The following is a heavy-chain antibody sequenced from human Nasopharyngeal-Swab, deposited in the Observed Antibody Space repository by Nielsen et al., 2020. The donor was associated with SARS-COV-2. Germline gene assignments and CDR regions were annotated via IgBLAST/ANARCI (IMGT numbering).Heavy chain of an antibody. CDR1: GFSFSNYA. J-gene: IGHJ4*02. V-gene: IGHV3-23*01. D-gene: IGHD4-23*01. Sequence: GESLKISCAASGFSFSNYAMRWVRQAPGKGLEWVSAIRGSGGNTYYADSVKGRFTISRDNSKNTLHLQMNSLRAEDTAVYYCAKHYGGNSRHFEYWGQGTLVTVSS. CDR2: IRGSGGNT. CDR3: AKHYGGNSRHFEY.